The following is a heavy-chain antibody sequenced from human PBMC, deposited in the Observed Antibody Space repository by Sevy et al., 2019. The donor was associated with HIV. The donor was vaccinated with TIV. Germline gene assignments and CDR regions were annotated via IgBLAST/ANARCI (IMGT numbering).Heavy chain of an antibody. Sequence: GGSLRLSCAASGFTFSSYAMSWVRQAPGKGLEWVSAISGSGGSTNYADSVKGRFTISRDNAKNTLYLQMNSLRAEDTAVYYCAKDRVYSGRIALFDYWGQGTLVTVSS. CDR1: GFTFSSYA. CDR3: AKDRVYSGRIALFDY. J-gene: IGHJ4*02. D-gene: IGHD1-26*01. V-gene: IGHV3-23*01. CDR2: ISGSGGST.